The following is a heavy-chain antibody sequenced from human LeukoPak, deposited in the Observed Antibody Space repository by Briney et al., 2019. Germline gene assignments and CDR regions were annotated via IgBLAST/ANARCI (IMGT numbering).Heavy chain of an antibody. J-gene: IGHJ4*02. D-gene: IGHD2-15*01. CDR2: ISSSSSYI. V-gene: IGHV3-21*01. Sequence: PSETLSLTCTVSGGSISSYYWSWVRQAPGKGLEWVSSISSSSSYIYYADSVKGRFTISRDNAKNSLYLQMNSLRAEDTAVYYCASTLGYCSGGSCYIPWYFDYWGQGTLVTVSS. CDR3: ASTLGYCSGGSCYIPWYFDY. CDR1: GGSISSYY.